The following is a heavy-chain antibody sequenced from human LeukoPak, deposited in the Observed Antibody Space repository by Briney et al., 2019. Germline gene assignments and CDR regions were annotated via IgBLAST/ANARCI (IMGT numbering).Heavy chain of an antibody. CDR2: ISAAGSGT. CDR3: VKKGGGGYFDY. CDR1: GFTFSTYA. D-gene: IGHD3-16*01. Sequence: GGSLRLSCAASGFTFSTYAMSCVRQAPGKGLEWVSGISAAGSGTYYADSVKGRFTISRDNSKNTLSLQMNSLRAEDTAVYYLVKKGGGGYFDYWGQGILVTVSS. V-gene: IGHV3-23*01. J-gene: IGHJ4*02.